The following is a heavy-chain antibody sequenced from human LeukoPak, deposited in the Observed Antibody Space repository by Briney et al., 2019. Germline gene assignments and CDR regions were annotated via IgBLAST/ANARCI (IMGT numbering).Heavy chain of an antibody. CDR1: GGSISSYY. V-gene: IGHV4-59*01. D-gene: IGHD3-22*01. CDR3: ARYYYDSSGYYYFDY. CDR2: IYYSGST. Sequence: SETLSLTCTVSGGSISSYYWSWIRQPPGKGLEWIGYIYYSGSTNYNPSLKSRVTISVDTSKNQFSLKLSSVTAADTAVYYCARYYYDSSGYYYFDYWGQGTLVTVSS. J-gene: IGHJ4*02.